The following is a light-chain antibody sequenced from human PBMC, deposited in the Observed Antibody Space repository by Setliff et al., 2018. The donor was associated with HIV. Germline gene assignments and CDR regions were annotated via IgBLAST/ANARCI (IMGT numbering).Light chain of an antibody. CDR1: SSNIGKSY. V-gene: IGLV1-47*01. CDR3: AIWDDSLSGYYV. J-gene: IGLJ1*01. CDR2: RDN. Sequence: QSALTQPPSASGTPGQRVTMSCSGSSSNIGKSYVYWYQQLPGTAPKLLIYRDNQRPSGVPDRFSGSKSGTSASLAISGLRSEDEADYYCAIWDDSLSGYYVFGTGTKGTV.